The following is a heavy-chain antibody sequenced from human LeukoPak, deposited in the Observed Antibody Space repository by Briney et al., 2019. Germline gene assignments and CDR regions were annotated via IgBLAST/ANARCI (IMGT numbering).Heavy chain of an antibody. D-gene: IGHD6-13*01. CDR3: AKDRYSSSWYWFDP. CDR2: ISYDGSNK. CDR1: GFTFSSYG. J-gene: IGHJ5*02. V-gene: IGHV3-30*18. Sequence: GGSLRLSCAASGFTFSSYGMHWVRQAPGKGLEWVAVISYDGSNKYYADSVKGRFTISRDNSKNTLYLQMNSLRAEDTAVYYCAKDRYSSSWYWFDPWDQGTLVTVSS.